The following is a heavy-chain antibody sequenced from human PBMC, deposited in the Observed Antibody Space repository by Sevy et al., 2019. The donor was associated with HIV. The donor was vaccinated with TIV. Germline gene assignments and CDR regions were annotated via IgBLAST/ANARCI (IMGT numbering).Heavy chain of an antibody. CDR1: GFTFSSYA. J-gene: IGHJ6*02. CDR2: ISYDGSNK. Sequence: GESLKISCAASGFTFSSYAMHWVRQAPGKGLEWVAVISYDGSNKYYADSVKGRFTISRDNSKNTLYLQMNSLRAEDTAVYYCARQRITMVRGASYYYYYGMDVWGQGTTVTVSS. CDR3: ARQRITMVRGASYYYYYGMDV. D-gene: IGHD3-10*01. V-gene: IGHV3-30-3*01.